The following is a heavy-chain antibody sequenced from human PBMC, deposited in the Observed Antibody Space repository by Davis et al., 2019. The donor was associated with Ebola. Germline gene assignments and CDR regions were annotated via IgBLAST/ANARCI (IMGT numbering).Heavy chain of an antibody. Sequence: PSGTLTLTCDASGFTFTNYAMNWVRQGPGQGLEWVSGISSAGYNTYHADSVKGRFTISRDNSKNTLYLQMNSLSADDTAVYYCATCGFCISSSGIDYRGQGTLVTVSS. V-gene: IGHV3-23*01. CDR1: GFTFTNYA. D-gene: IGHD6-19*01. CDR2: ISSAGYNT. J-gene: IGHJ4*02. CDR3: ATCGFCISSSGIDY.